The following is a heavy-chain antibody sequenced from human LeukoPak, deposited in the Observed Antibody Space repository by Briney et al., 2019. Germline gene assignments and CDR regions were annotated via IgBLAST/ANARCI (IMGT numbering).Heavy chain of an antibody. J-gene: IGHJ6*02. CDR2: IYPGDSRI. V-gene: IGHV5-51*01. Sequence: GASPQISCQGSGSIFANHWIAWVRQLPGKGLDWMGIIYPGDSRIVYSPSFQGQVTISVDKSISTAYLQWSRLKASDTAMYYCARLVTVTGQYGMDVWGQGTTVTVSS. CDR1: GSIFANHW. CDR3: ARLVTVTGQYGMDV. D-gene: IGHD4-17*01.